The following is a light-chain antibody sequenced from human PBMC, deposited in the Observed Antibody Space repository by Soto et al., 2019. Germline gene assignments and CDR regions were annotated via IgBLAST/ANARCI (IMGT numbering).Light chain of an antibody. Sequence: QAVVTQPPSVSGAPGQRVTISCTGSSSNIGAGYDVHWYQRLPGTAPKVLIYGNNNRPSGVPDRFSGSKSGTSASLAITGLQAEDEADYYCQSYDSSLSGSYVFGTGTKLT. CDR2: GNN. J-gene: IGLJ1*01. CDR1: SSNIGAGYD. V-gene: IGLV1-40*01. CDR3: QSYDSSLSGSYV.